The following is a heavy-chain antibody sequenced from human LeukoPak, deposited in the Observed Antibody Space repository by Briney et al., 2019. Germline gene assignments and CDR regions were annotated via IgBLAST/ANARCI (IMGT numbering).Heavy chain of an antibody. CDR1: GGSISSYY. V-gene: IGHV4-59*01. J-gene: IGHJ4*02. CDR2: IYYSGST. Sequence: SETLSLTCTVSGGSISSYYWSWIRQPPGKGLEWIGYIYYSGSTNYNPSLKSRVTISVDTSKNQFSLKLSSVTAADTAVYYCARMNYGDSWYYFDYWGQGTLVTVSS. D-gene: IGHD4-17*01. CDR3: ARMNYGDSWYYFDY.